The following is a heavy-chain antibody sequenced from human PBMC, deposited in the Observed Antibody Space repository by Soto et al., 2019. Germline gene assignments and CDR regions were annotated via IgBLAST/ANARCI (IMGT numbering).Heavy chain of an antibody. V-gene: IGHV4-61*01. CDR3: ARDFGVGGSYNYYYGMDV. D-gene: IGHD1-26*01. Sequence: KPSETLSLTCTVSGGSVSGGSYYWSWIRQPPGKGLEWIGYIDYSGSTNYNPSLKRRVTISVDTSKNQFFLRLSSVTAADTAVYYCARDFGVGGSYNYYYGMDVWGRGTTVTVSS. CDR2: IDYSGST. J-gene: IGHJ6*02. CDR1: GGSVSGGSYY.